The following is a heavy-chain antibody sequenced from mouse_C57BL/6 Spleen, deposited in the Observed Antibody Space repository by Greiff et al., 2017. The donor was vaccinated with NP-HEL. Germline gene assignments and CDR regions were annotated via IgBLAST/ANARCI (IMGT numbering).Heavy chain of an antibody. J-gene: IGHJ2*01. Sequence: VQLQQPGAELVKPGASVKMSCKASGYTFTSYWITWVKQRPGQGLEWIGDIYPGSGSTNYNEKFKSKATLTVDTSSSTAYMQLSSLTSEDSAVYYCARRIYYYAYFDYWGQGTTLTVSS. CDR2: IYPGSGST. CDR3: ARRIYYYAYFDY. D-gene: IGHD1-1*01. V-gene: IGHV1-55*01. CDR1: GYTFTSYW.